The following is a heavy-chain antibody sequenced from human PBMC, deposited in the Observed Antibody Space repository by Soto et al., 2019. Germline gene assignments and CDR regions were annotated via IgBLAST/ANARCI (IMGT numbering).Heavy chain of an antibody. Sequence: QITLKESGPSLVKTTQTLTLTCTFSGFSLSTSGVGVGWIRQPPGKALEWLALIYWDDDKRYSPSLKSRLTITKDTSKNQVVLTMTNMDPVDTATYYCAHRHGYGELRSWGQGTLLTVSS. J-gene: IGHJ4*02. CDR2: IYWDDDK. CDR1: GFSLSTSGVG. V-gene: IGHV2-5*02. CDR3: AHRHGYGELRS. D-gene: IGHD4-17*01.